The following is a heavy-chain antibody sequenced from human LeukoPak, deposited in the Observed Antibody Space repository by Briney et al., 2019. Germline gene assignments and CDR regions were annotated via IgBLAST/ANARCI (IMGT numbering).Heavy chain of an antibody. CDR1: GYSISTGYY. Sequence: PSETLSLTCTVSGYSISTGYYWGWIRQPPGKGLEWIGTIYHSGSTYYNPSLKSRVTISVDTSKNQFSLRLSSVTAADTAVYYCAREGPEGIYYWGQGTLVTVSS. D-gene: IGHD2/OR15-2a*01. CDR3: AREGPEGIYY. V-gene: IGHV4-38-2*02. J-gene: IGHJ4*02. CDR2: IYHSGST.